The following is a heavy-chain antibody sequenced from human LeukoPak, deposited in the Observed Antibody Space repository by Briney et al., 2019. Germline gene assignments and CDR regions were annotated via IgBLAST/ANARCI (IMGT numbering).Heavy chain of an antibody. V-gene: IGHV1-58*01. CDR3: AAAYSGSYIDAFDI. D-gene: IGHD1-26*01. CDR1: GLTFTSSA. J-gene: IGHJ3*02. CDR2: IVVGSGNT. Sequence: PSVKVSCKASGLTFTSSAVQWVRQARGQRLEWIGWIVVGSGNTNYAQKFQERVTITRDMSTSTAYMELSSLRSEDTAVYYCAAAYSGSYIDAFDIWGQGTMVTVSS.